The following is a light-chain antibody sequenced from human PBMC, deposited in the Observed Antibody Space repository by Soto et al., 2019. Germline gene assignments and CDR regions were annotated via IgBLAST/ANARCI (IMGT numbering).Light chain of an antibody. CDR2: EVG. Sequence: QSVLTQPASVSGSPGQSITISCTGTSSDVGGYDYVSWYQQHPGKAPKLMIYEVGNRPSGVSNRFSGSKSGNTASLTISGLQAEDEADYYCCSYTSSTTPLFGGGTKVTVL. CDR3: CSYTSSTTPL. CDR1: SSDVGGYDY. V-gene: IGLV2-14*01. J-gene: IGLJ2*01.